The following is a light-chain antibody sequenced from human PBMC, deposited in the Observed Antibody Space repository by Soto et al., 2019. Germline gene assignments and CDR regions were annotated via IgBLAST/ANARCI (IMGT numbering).Light chain of an antibody. Sequence: DMQMTRSPSTLSGSVIDIVTITCLASQSISSWLAWYQQKPGKAPKLLIYDASSLESGVPSRFSGSGSGTEFTLTISSLQPEDFATYYCQQLNSYPIAFGQGTRLEIK. CDR1: QSISSW. CDR2: DAS. V-gene: IGKV1-5*01. J-gene: IGKJ5*01. CDR3: QQLNSYPIA.